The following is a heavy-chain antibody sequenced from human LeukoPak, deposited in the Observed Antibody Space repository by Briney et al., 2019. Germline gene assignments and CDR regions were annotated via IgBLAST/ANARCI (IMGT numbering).Heavy chain of an antibody. D-gene: IGHD2-15*01. Sequence: PGGSLRLSCAASGFTFSNYLMSWVRQAPGKGLEWVANIKQDGSEKYYVDSVKGRFTISRDNARDSLYLQMNSLRAEDTAVFFCARGPLRACSSGSCALNSWGQGTLVTVSS. CDR1: GFTFSNYL. J-gene: IGHJ4*02. V-gene: IGHV3-7*01. CDR2: IKQDGSEK. CDR3: ARGPLRACSSGSCALNS.